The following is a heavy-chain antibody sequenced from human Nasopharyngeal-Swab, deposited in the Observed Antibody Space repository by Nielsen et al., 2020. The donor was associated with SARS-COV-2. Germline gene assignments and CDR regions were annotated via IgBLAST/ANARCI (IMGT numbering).Heavy chain of an antibody. J-gene: IGHJ6*03. Sequence: RQEPGKGLEWIAEINHGGSTNYNPSLKSRVTISGDTSKNQFSMKLSSVTAADTAVYYCARGLSGIVPAPILGLGPYYSYYYMDVWGKGTTVTVSS. CDR3: ARGLSGIVPAPILGLGPYYSYYYMDV. V-gene: IGHV4-34*01. D-gene: IGHD2-2*01. CDR2: INHGGST.